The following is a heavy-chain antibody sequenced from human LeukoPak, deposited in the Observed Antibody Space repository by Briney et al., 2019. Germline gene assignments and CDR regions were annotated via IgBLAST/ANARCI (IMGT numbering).Heavy chain of an antibody. CDR2: INPNSGGT. V-gene: IGHV1-2*06. CDR3: ARAGMVRGVIRIADLGY. Sequence: ASVKVSCKASGYTFTGYYMHWVRQAPGQGLEWMGRINPNSGGTNYAQKFQGRVTMIRDTSISTAHMELSRLRSDDTAVYYCARAGMVRGVIRIADLGYWGQGTLVTVSS. J-gene: IGHJ4*02. D-gene: IGHD3-10*01. CDR1: GYTFTGYY.